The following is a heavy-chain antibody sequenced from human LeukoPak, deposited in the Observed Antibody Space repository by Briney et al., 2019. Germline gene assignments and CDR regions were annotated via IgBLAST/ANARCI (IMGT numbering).Heavy chain of an antibody. CDR1: GFTFSSYW. D-gene: IGHD6-13*01. CDR2: IKQDGSEK. V-gene: IGHV3-7*01. Sequence: GGSLRLSCAASGFTFSSYWMSWVRQAPGKGLEWVASIKQDGSEKYYVDSVKGRFTISRDNAKNSLYLQMNSLRAEDTAVYYCARDLRYPDIAAAGDFDYWGQGTLVTVSS. J-gene: IGHJ4*02. CDR3: ARDLRYPDIAAAGDFDY.